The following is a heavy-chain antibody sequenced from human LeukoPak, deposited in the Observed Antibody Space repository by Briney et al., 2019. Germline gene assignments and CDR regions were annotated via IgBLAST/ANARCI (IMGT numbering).Heavy chain of an antibody. CDR2: INHSGST. Sequence: KPSETLSLTCAVYGGSFSGYYWSWIRQPPGKGLEWIGEINHSGSTNYNPSLKSRVTISVDTSKNQFSLKLSSVTAADTAVYYCARGFRGYSGYVLFDYWGQGTLVTVSS. CDR3: ARGFRGYSGYVLFDY. J-gene: IGHJ4*02. V-gene: IGHV4-34*01. D-gene: IGHD5-12*01. CDR1: GGSFSGYY.